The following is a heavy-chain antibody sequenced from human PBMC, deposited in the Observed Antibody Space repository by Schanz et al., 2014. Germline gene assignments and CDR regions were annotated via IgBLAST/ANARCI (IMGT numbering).Heavy chain of an antibody. D-gene: IGHD2-2*01. CDR3: VRAVGPAALHGYWFDP. CDR1: GFTVSTNY. J-gene: IGHJ5*02. CDR2: LYTGGST. V-gene: IGHV3-53*01. Sequence: EVQLVESGGGLIHPGGSLRLSCAVSGFTVSTNYMTWVRQAPGKGLECVSVLYTGGSTFYAESVRGRFFISRDSSKNTLFLHMNSLRAEDTAIYYCVRAVGPAALHGYWFDPWGQGTLVTVAS.